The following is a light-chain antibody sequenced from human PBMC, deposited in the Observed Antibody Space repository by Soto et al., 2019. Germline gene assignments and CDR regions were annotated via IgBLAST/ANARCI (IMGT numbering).Light chain of an antibody. V-gene: IGKV1-5*03. Sequence: DIQMTQAPSTLSASVGDRFTITCRASQSISSWLAWYQQKPGKXPKXXIYKASSLESGVPSRFSGSGSGTELTITIGSLQPDDCETYYGQQYNSYPWTFGQGTKVDIK. CDR3: QQYNSYPWT. CDR1: QSISSW. CDR2: KAS. J-gene: IGKJ1*01.